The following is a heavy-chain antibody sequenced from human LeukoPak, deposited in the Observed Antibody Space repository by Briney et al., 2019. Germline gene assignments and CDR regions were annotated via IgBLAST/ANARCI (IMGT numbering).Heavy chain of an antibody. CDR2: ISGSGGTT. J-gene: IGHJ4*02. CDR3: ARVPRQYYYDSSGYYVDY. Sequence: GGSLRLSCSASGFTFNSYAMNWVRQTPGKGLEWVSAISGSGGTTYYADSVKGRFTISRDNAKNSLYLQMNSLRAEDTAVYYCARVPRQYYYDSSGYYVDYWGQGTLVTVSS. V-gene: IGHV3-23*01. CDR1: GFTFNSYA. D-gene: IGHD3-22*01.